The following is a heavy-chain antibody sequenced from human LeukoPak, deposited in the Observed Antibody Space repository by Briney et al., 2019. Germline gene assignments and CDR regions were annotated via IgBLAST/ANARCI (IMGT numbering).Heavy chain of an antibody. V-gene: IGHV4-59*01. D-gene: IGHD5-18*01. J-gene: IGHJ5*02. CDR2: IYYSGST. Sequence: PSETVSLTCTVSGGSISSYYWSWIRQPPGKGLEWIGYIYYSGSTNYNPSLKSRVTISVDTSKNQLSLKVSSVTAADTAVYYCARGYSYGFSWGQGTLVTVSS. CDR3: ARGYSYGFS. CDR1: GGSISSYY.